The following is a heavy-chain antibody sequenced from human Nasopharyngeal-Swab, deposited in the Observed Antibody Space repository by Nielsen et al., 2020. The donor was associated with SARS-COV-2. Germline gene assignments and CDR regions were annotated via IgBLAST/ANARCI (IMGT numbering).Heavy chain of an antibody. CDR3: ARGRTGLAFDY. J-gene: IGHJ4*02. V-gene: IGHV3-30*03. CDR2: ISYDGSNK. Sequence: VRQAPGKGLEWVAVISYDGSNKYYADSVKGRFTISRDNSKSTLYLQMNSLRAEDTAVYYCARGRTGLAFDYWGQGTLVTVSS. D-gene: IGHD3/OR15-3a*01.